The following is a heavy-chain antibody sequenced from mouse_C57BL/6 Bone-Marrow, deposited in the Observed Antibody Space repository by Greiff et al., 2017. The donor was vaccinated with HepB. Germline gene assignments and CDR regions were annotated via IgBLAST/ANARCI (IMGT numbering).Heavy chain of an antibody. CDR2: ISNGGGST. Sequence: EVNVVESGGGLVQPGGSLKLSCAASGFTFSDYYMYWVRQTPEKRLEWVAYISNGGGSTYYPDTVKGRFPISRDNAKNTLYLQMSRLKSEDTAMYYCAGGYWNYWGQGTTLTVSS. CDR3: AGGYWNY. D-gene: IGHD2-3*01. V-gene: IGHV5-12*01. CDR1: GFTFSDYY. J-gene: IGHJ2*01.